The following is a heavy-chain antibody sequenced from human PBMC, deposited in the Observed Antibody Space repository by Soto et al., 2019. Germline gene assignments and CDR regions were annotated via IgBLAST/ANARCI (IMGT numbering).Heavy chain of an antibody. CDR3: VADVIVVVPAAIVGARTNWYDP. Sequence: TSETLSLTCAVYGGSFSGYYWSWIRQPPGKGLEWIGEINHSGSTNYNPSLKSRVTISVDTSKNQFSLKLSSVTAADTAVYYCVADVIVVVPAAIVGARTNWYDPWGQGTLVTVSS. CDR1: GGSFSGYY. J-gene: IGHJ5*02. V-gene: IGHV4-34*01. D-gene: IGHD2-2*02. CDR2: INHSGST.